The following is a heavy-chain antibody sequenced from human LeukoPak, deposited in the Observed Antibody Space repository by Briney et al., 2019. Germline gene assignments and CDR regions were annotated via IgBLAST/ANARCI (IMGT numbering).Heavy chain of an antibody. V-gene: IGHV1-2*02. CDR2: IYPKSGGT. CDR1: GYTFTDHY. D-gene: IGHD3-10*01. Sequence: GESLKISCKGSGYTFTDHYIHWMRQAPGQGPEWMGWIYPKSGGTNSAQKFQGRVTLTRDTSISTTYMELSGLRSDDTAVYYCARIAGSGSLNWFDPWGQGTLVTVSS. J-gene: IGHJ5*02. CDR3: ARIAGSGSLNWFDP.